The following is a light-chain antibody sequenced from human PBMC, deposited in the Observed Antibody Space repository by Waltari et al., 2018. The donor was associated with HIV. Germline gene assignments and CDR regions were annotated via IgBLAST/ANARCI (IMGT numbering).Light chain of an antibody. CDR2: DVI. Sequence: QSALTQPPSASGSPGQSVTLSCTGTSSDVGGYNYVSWHQQHPGKAPKLMIYDVIKRPSGVPDRFSGSKSGTSASLAISGLRSDDEADYYCATWDDSLSGVVFGGGTKVTVL. V-gene: IGLV2-8*01. J-gene: IGLJ2*01. CDR1: SSDVGGYNY. CDR3: ATWDDSLSGVV.